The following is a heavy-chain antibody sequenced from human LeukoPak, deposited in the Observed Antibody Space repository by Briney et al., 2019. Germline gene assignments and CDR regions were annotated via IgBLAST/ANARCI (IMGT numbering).Heavy chain of an antibody. CDR3: ATNGGGDSGYGNFDY. CDR2: ISDSGSTK. Sequence: GGSLRLSCAASGFTFSSYEMNWVRQAPGKGLEWVSYISDSGSTKSYADSVKGRFTISRDNAKNSLYLQMNSLRPEDTALYYCATNGGGDSGYGNFDYWGQGTLVTVSS. V-gene: IGHV3-48*03. D-gene: IGHD5-12*01. CDR1: GFTFSSYE. J-gene: IGHJ4*02.